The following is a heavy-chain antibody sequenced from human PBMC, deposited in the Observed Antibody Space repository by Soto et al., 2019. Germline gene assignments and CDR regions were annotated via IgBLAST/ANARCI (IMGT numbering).Heavy chain of an antibody. V-gene: IGHV3-30*18. CDR2: ISYDGSNK. J-gene: IGHJ4*02. CDR1: GFTFSSYG. CDR3: AKGANYYDSRDFDY. D-gene: IGHD3-22*01. Sequence: PGGSLRLSCAASGFTFSSYGMHWVRQAPGKGLEWVAVISYDGSNKYYADSVKGRFTISRDNSKNTLYPQMNSLRAEDTAVYYCAKGANYYDSRDFDYWGQGTLVTVSS.